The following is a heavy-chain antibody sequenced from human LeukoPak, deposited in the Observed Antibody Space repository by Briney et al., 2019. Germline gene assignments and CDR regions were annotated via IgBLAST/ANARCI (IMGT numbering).Heavy chain of an antibody. Sequence: PGGSLRLSCAASGFTFSSYWMSWVRQAPGKGLEWVANIKQDGSEKYYVDSVKGRFTISRDNAKNSLYLQINSLRAEDTAVYYCARKAVVTPFGYYYMDVWGKGTTVTVSS. V-gene: IGHV3-7*01. CDR1: GFTFSSYW. D-gene: IGHD4-23*01. J-gene: IGHJ6*03. CDR2: IKQDGSEK. CDR3: ARKAVVTPFGYYYMDV.